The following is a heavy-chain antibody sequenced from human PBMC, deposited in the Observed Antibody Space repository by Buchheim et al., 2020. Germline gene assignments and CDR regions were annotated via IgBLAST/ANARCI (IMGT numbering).Heavy chain of an antibody. Sequence: QVQLQESGPGLVKPSGTLSLTCAVSGGSISSSNWWSWVRQPPGKGLEWIGEIYHSGSTNYNPSLKSRVTISVDKAKSNFSLKLTSVTAADTAVYYCARDRGSGYDGRVYFYYYMDVWGQGNT. J-gene: IGHJ6*02. CDR1: GGSISSSNW. D-gene: IGHD5-12*01. V-gene: IGHV4-4*02. CDR3: ARDRGSGYDGRVYFYYYMDV. CDR2: IYHSGST.